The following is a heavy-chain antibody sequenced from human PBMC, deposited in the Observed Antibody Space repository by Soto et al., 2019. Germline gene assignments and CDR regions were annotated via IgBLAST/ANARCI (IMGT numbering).Heavy chain of an antibody. V-gene: IGHV1-18*01. CDR3: ARVRKLVGYFYYYMDV. CDR1: GYTFTNYG. Sequence: QVQLLQSGAEVKKPGASVKVSCKASGYTFTNYGITWVRQAPGQGLEWMGGIGAYNGNTHYTQRLQGRVTMNTDTSTSTAYMELRGLRSDDTAVYYCARVRKLVGYFYYYMDVWGKGTTVTVSS. CDR2: IGAYNGNT. D-gene: IGHD6-6*01. J-gene: IGHJ6*03.